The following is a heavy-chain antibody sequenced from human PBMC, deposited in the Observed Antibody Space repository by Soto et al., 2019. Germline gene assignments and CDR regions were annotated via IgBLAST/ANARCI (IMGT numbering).Heavy chain of an antibody. CDR2: ISYDGSNK. D-gene: IGHD1-26*01. CDR3: APLRGAEGNFDY. J-gene: IGHJ4*02. Sequence: QVQLVESGGGVVQPGRSLRLSCAASGFTFSSYGMHWVRQAPGKGLEWVAVISYDGSNKYYADSVKGRFTISRDNSKNSLYLQLNSLRAEDTAVYYCAPLRGAEGNFDYWGQGTRVTVSS. V-gene: IGHV3-30*03. CDR1: GFTFSSYG.